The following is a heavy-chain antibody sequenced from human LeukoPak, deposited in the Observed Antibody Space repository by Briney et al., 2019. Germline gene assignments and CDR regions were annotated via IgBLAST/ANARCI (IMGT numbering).Heavy chain of an antibody. CDR1: GYSFTNYD. J-gene: IGHJ6*03. Sequence: ASVKVSCKASGYSFTNYDINWVRQATGQGLEWMGWMNPKSGDTGYSQKFQGRVFITRDTSINTAYMELSSLGSDDTAVYYCARGLAARPGNYYYMDVWGKGTTVTVSS. CDR2: MNPKSGDT. V-gene: IGHV1-8*03. CDR3: ARGLAARPGNYYYMDV. D-gene: IGHD6-6*01.